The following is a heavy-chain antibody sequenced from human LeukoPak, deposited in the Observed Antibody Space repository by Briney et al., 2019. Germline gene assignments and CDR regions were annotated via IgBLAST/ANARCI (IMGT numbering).Heavy chain of an antibody. CDR1: GYTFTDYY. Sequence: GASVKVSCKASGYTFTDYYMHWVQQAPGKGLEWMGRVDPEDGETIYAEKFQGRVTITADTSTDTAYMELSSLRSEDTAVYYCARVASGYEINWFDPWGQGTLVTVSS. V-gene: IGHV1-69-2*01. CDR3: ARVASGYEINWFDP. J-gene: IGHJ5*02. CDR2: VDPEDGET. D-gene: IGHD5-12*01.